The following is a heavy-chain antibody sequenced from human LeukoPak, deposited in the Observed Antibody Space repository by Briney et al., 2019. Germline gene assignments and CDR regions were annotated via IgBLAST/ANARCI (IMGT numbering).Heavy chain of an antibody. D-gene: IGHD3-3*01. J-gene: IGHJ3*02. V-gene: IGHV4-4*07. CDR3: ARDVPITIFGVVKPDAFDI. Sequence: SETLSLTCTVSGGSISSYYWSWIRQPAGEGLEWIGRIYTSGSTNFNPSLKSRVTMSVDTSKNQFSLKLSSVPSADTAVYSCARDVPITIFGVVKPDAFDIGGQGKMVTVS. CDR2: IYTSGST. CDR1: GGSISSYY.